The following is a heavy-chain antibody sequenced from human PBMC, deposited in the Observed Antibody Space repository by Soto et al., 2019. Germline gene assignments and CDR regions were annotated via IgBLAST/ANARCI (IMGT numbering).Heavy chain of an antibody. CDR1: GFTFSSYA. CDR3: ARRGPGTYFDS. V-gene: IGHV3-23*01. Sequence: EVQLLESGGGLVQPGGSLRLSCAGSGFTFSSYAMRWVRQAPGKGLEWVSAISGSGDSTYYTDSVKGRFTSSRDNSKNTLYLQMNSLRAEDTAVYYCARRGPGTYFDSWGQGTLVTVSS. J-gene: IGHJ4*02. CDR2: ISGSGDST. D-gene: IGHD6-13*01.